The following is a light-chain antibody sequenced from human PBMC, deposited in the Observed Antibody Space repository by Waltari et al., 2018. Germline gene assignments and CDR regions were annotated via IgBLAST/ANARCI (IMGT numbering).Light chain of an antibody. J-gene: IGLJ2*01. V-gene: IGLV6-57*02. CDR2: DDR. Sequence: FMLTQPHSVSESPGKTVTISCTASSRRIATNYVPWYQQRPGRAPTTVIYDDRQRPSGVPDRFSGSIDDFSNSASLTISELQTEDEADYYCQSYYNRSLVFGGGTRLTVL. CDR1: SRRIATNY. CDR3: QSYYNRSLV.